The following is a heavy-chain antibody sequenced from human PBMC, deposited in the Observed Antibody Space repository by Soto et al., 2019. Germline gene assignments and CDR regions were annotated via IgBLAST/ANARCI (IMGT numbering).Heavy chain of an antibody. CDR2: INPNSGGT. Sequence: QVQLVQSGAEVKKPGASLKVSCKASGYTFTDYYVHWVRQAPGQGLEWMGWINPNSGGTKTAQKFQGRVTVTRDTSISTAYMDLSRLRSDDTAFYYCARDVTRTQSCTNGVCYYHYYDMDVWGQGTMVTVSS. CDR3: ARDVTRTQSCTNGVCYYHYYDMDV. CDR1: GYTFTDYY. D-gene: IGHD2-8*01. J-gene: IGHJ6*02. V-gene: IGHV1-2*02.